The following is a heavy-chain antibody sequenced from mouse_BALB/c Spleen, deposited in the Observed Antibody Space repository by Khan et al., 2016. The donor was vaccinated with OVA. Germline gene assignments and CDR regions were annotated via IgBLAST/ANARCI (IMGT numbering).Heavy chain of an antibody. CDR1: GFNIKDTY. CDR3: ATLDDSPFAC. V-gene: IGHV14-3*02. Sequence: EVQLQESGAELVKPGASVKLSCSASGFNIKDTYIHWMKQRPEQGLEWIGRIDPPNDDSIYGPQFQAKATLIADTSSNTAYLQLSSLTSEDTAVDYCATLDDSPFACWSEGTLGSVSA. J-gene: IGHJ3*01. CDR2: IDPPNDDS. D-gene: IGHD2-3*01.